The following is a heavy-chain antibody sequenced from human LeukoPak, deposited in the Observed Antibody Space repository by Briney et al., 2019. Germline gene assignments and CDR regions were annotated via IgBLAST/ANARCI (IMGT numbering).Heavy chain of an antibody. CDR2: IYSGGST. V-gene: IGHV3-53*01. D-gene: IGHD3-16*01. J-gene: IGHJ4*02. Sequence: GGSLRLSCAASGFTVSSNYMSWVRQAPGKGLEWVSVIYSGGSTYYADSVKGRFSISRDNSTTTLYLQMNSLRTEDTAVYYCARGVMLTYRGGAVFDYWGQGTLVTVSS. CDR1: GFTVSSNY. CDR3: ARGVMLTYRGGAVFDY.